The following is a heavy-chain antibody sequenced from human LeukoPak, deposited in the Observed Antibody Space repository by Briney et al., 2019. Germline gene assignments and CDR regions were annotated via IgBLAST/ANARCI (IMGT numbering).Heavy chain of an antibody. V-gene: IGHV4-34*01. CDR3: ARVLGIAAAGQNYYYYGMDV. D-gene: IGHD6-13*01. CDR2: INHSGST. J-gene: IGHJ6*02. Sequence: SETLSLTCAVYGGSFSGYYWSWIRQPPGKGLEWIGEINHSGSTNYNPSLKSRVTISVDTSKNQFSLKLSSVTAADTAVYYCARVLGIAAAGQNYYYYGMDVWGQGTTVTVPS. CDR1: GGSFSGYY.